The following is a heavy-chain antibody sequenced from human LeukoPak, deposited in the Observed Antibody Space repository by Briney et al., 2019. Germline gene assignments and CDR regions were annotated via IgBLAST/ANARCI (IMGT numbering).Heavy chain of an antibody. V-gene: IGHV4-59*01. CDR2: IYYSGST. CDR3: ARDPYDSSGEFDY. J-gene: IGHJ4*02. Sequence: PSETLSLTCTVSGGSISSYYWSWIRQPPGKGLEWIGYIYYSGSTNYNPSLKSRVTILVDTSKNQFSLKLSSVTAADTAVYYCARDPYDSSGEFDYWGQGTLVTVSS. CDR1: GGSISSYY. D-gene: IGHD3-22*01.